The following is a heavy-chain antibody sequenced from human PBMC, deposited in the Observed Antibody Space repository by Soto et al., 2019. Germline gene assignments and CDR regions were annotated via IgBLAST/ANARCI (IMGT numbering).Heavy chain of an antibody. J-gene: IGHJ4*02. V-gene: IGHV1-18*01. CDR3: VRDAPPADY. CDR2: ISAYNGNT. Sequence: QVQLVQSGAEVKKPGASVKVSCKASGYTFTSYAISWVRQAPGQGLAWMGWISAYNGNTNYAQKLQGRGTMTTDTSPSTAYMELRSRRSDDTAVYYCVRDAPPADYWGQGTLVTVSS. CDR1: GYTFTSYA.